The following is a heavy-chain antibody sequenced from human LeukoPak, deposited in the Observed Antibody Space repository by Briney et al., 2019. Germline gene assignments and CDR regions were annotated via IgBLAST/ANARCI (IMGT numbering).Heavy chain of an antibody. J-gene: IGHJ6*03. CDR2: IRYDGSNK. CDR1: GFTFSSYG. V-gene: IGHV3-30*02. CDR3: ARVRSRGDYGDYDYYYYMDV. D-gene: IGHD4-17*01. Sequence: GGSLRLSCAASGFTFSSYGMHWVRQAPGKGLEWVAFIRYDGSNKYYADSVKGRFTISRDNAKNSLYLQMNSLRAEDTAVYYCARVRSRGDYGDYDYYYYMDVWGKGTTVTVSS.